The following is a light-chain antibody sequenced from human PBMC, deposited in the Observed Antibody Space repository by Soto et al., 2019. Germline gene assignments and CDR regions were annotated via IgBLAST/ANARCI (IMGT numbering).Light chain of an antibody. CDR1: QSVSRSY. CDR3: QQYANSPLT. J-gene: IGKJ4*01. V-gene: IGKV3-20*01. Sequence: IVLTQSPGTLSLSPGERATLSCRASQSVSRSYLAWYQQKPGQAPRPLIYGASRRATGIPDMFSGSGSGTDFTLTISRLEPEDTAVYYCQQYANSPLTFGGGTKVEIK. CDR2: GAS.